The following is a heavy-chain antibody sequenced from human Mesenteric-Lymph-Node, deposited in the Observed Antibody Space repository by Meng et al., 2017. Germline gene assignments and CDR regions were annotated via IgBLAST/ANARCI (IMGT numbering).Heavy chain of an antibody. CDR2: IYYSGST. Sequence: SETLSLTCTVSGGSISSYYWSWIRQPPGKGLEWIGYIYYSGSTNYNPSLKSRVTISVDTSKNQFSLKLSSVTAADTAVYYCAREGDIVATSVGYYFDYWGQGTLVTVSS. CDR3: AREGDIVATSVGYYFDY. CDR1: GGSISSYY. J-gene: IGHJ4*02. D-gene: IGHD5-12*01. V-gene: IGHV4-59*01.